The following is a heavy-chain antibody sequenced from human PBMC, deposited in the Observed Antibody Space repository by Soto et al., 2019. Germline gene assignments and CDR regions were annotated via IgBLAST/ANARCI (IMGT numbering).Heavy chain of an antibody. CDR2: INWNGGST. Sequence: GGSLRLSCAVSGFTFDVYGMSWVRQAPGKGLEWVSGINWNGGSTGYADSVKGRFTISRDNAKNSLYLQMNSLRAEDTALYYCARDLGRYYYYGMDVWGQGTTVTVSS. CDR1: GFTFDVYG. V-gene: IGHV3-20*04. CDR3: ARDLGRYYYYGMDV. D-gene: IGHD1-26*01. J-gene: IGHJ6*02.